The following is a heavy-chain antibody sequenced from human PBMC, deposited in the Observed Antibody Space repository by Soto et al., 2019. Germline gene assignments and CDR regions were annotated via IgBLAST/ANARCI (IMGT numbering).Heavy chain of an antibody. D-gene: IGHD6-13*01. Sequence: QVQLQQWGAGLLKPSETLSLTCAVYGGSFSGYYWSWIRQPPGKGLEWIGEINHSGSTNYNPSLKSRVTISVDTSKNQFSLKLSSVTAADTAVYYCASTSIAAAGTGPTHFDYWGQGTLVTVSS. CDR1: GGSFSGYY. CDR2: INHSGST. V-gene: IGHV4-34*01. J-gene: IGHJ4*02. CDR3: ASTSIAAAGTGPTHFDY.